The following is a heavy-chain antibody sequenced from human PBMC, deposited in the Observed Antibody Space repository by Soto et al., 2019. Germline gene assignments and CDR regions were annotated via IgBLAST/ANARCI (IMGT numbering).Heavy chain of an antibody. CDR3: ALRSMAVVPEY. J-gene: IGHJ4*02. V-gene: IGHV4-59*01. Sequence: QVQLQESGPGLVKPSETLSLTCAVSGDSISSYYCMWIRQPPGKGLESIGYLYYGRSANYNPSLTSRVILSVDTSTNQCSLTLSSMTAADTAVYYCALRSMAVVPEYWGQGTLVTVSS. D-gene: IGHD3-22*01. CDR1: GDSISSYY. CDR2: LYYGRSA.